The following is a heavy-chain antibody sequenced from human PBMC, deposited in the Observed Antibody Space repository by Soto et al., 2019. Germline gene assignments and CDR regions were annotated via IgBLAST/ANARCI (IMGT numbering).Heavy chain of an antibody. CDR1: GFTFTDYA. Sequence: QVQLVESGGGVVQPGRSLRLSCAASGFTFTDYALHWARQAPGKGLEWVAVISYDGGKKYYADSVKGRFTISRDNSKNTVYLQMNSLRVEDTAVYYCARDTYLDSSGPTYYYYYGIDVWGQGTTVTVSS. CDR2: ISYDGGKK. J-gene: IGHJ6*02. D-gene: IGHD3-22*01. V-gene: IGHV3-30-3*01. CDR3: ARDTYLDSSGPTYYYYYGIDV.